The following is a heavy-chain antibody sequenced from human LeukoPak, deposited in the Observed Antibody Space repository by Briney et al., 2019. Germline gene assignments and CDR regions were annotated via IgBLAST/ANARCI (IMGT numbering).Heavy chain of an antibody. D-gene: IGHD4-11*01. CDR2: IWYDGSNK. CDR1: GFTFSSYG. CDR3: ARGTVTTRYNWFDP. Sequence: GRSLRPSCAASGFTFSSYGMHWVRQAPGKGLEWVAVIWYDGSNKYYADSVKGRFTISRDNSKNTLYLQMNSLRAEDTAVYYCARGTVTTRYNWFDPWGQGTLVTVSS. J-gene: IGHJ5*02. V-gene: IGHV3-33*01.